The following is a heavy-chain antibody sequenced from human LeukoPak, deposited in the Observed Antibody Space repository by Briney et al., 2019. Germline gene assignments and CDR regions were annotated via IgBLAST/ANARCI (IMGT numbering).Heavy chain of an antibody. CDR3: ARVSSSWSDAFDI. J-gene: IGHJ3*02. D-gene: IGHD6-13*01. CDR1: GGSISSYY. V-gene: IGHV4-59*01. Sequence: SETLSLTCTVSGGSISSYYWSWIRQPPGKGLDWIGYIYYSGSTNYNPSLKSRVTISVDTSKNQFSLKLSSVTAADTAVYYCARVSSSWSDAFDIWGQGTMVTVSS. CDR2: IYYSGST.